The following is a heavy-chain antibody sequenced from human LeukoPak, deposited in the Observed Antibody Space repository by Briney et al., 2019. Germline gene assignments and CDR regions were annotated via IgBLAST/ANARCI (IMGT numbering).Heavy chain of an antibody. CDR3: ARGAGEQPPLDNWFDP. CDR2: INPSGGST. J-gene: IGHJ5*02. Sequence: GASVKVSCKASGYTFTGYYMHWVRQAPGQGLEWMGIINPSGGSTSYAQKFQGRVTMTRDTSTSTVYMELSSLRSEDTAVYYCARGAGEQPPLDNWFDPWGQGTLVTVSS. CDR1: GYTFTGYY. V-gene: IGHV1-46*01. D-gene: IGHD3-10*01.